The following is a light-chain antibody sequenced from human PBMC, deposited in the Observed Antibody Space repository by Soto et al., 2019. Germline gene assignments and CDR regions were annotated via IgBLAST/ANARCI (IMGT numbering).Light chain of an antibody. CDR1: SSDVAPYKL. Sequence: QSVLTQPASVSGSPGQSITISCTGTSSDVAPYKLVSWYQHFPGKAPKLIIFEVTNRPSGVSNRFSGSKSGNTASLTISGLQADDEADYYCSSYGGKNIYVFGTGTKLTVL. CDR3: SSYGGKNIYV. CDR2: EVT. J-gene: IGLJ1*01. V-gene: IGLV2-23*02.